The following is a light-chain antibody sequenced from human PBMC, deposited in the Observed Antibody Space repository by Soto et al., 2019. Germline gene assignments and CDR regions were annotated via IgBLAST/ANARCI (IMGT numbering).Light chain of an antibody. V-gene: IGLV2-14*03. Sequence: QSVLTQPASVSGSPGQSITISCTGTSSDVGGYNYVSWYQQHPGKAPKVMIYDVSNRPSGVSNSFSGSKSGNTASLTISGLQAEDEAHYYCNSYTSSSTLVFGGGTKLTVL. J-gene: IGLJ2*01. CDR2: DVS. CDR1: SSDVGGYNY. CDR3: NSYTSSSTLV.